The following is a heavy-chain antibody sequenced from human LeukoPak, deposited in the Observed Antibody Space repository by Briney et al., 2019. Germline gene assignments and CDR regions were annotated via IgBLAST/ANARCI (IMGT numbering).Heavy chain of an antibody. D-gene: IGHD3-3*01. Sequence: LTGGSLRLSCAGSGFTFSSYSMNWVRQAPGKGLEWVANIKEDGSEQYYVDSVKGRFTMSRDNAKNSLSLQMNSLRVEDTAVYYCASHGYNFWSGYFAYWGQGALVTVSS. V-gene: IGHV3-7*01. CDR3: ASHGYNFWSGYFAY. CDR1: GFTFSSYS. CDR2: IKEDGSEQ. J-gene: IGHJ4*02.